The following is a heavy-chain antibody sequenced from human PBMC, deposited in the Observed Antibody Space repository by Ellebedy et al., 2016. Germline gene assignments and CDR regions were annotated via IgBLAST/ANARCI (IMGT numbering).Heavy chain of an antibody. CDR3: AKDRSYYYGMDV. J-gene: IGHJ6*02. CDR2: ISYDGSNK. Sequence: GESLKISXAASGFTFSSYGMHWVRQAPGKGLEWVAVISYDGSNKYYADSVKGRFTISRDNSKNTLYLQMNSLRAEDTAVYYCAKDRSYYYGMDVWGQGTTVTVSS. CDR1: GFTFSSYG. V-gene: IGHV3-30*18.